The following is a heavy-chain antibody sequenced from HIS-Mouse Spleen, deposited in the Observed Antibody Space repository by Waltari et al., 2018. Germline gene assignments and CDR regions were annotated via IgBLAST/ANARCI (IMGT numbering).Heavy chain of an antibody. V-gene: IGHV3-30*18. Sequence: QVQLVESGGGVVQPGRSLRLSCAASGFTFSSDGMHWVRQAPGKWLEWWEVISYAGSNKYYADSVKGRFTISRDNSKNTLYLQMNSLRAEDTAVYYCAKDTSGSYSDYWGQGTLVTVSS. J-gene: IGHJ4*02. CDR1: GFTFSSDG. D-gene: IGHD1-26*01. CDR3: AKDTSGSYSDY. CDR2: ISYAGSNK.